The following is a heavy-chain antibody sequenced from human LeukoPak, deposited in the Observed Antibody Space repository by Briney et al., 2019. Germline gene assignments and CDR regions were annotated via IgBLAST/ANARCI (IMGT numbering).Heavy chain of an antibody. Sequence: GGSLRLFCAASGFIVSDDYISWVRQTPGKGLEWVSVIYSGGATFYADSVKGRFTISRDNSKNTVHLQMNSLRAEDTAVYYCASGGKYCTGGACYGDWGQGTLVSVSS. J-gene: IGHJ4*02. V-gene: IGHV3-53*01. CDR2: IYSGGAT. CDR1: GFIVSDDY. CDR3: ASGGKYCTGGACYGD. D-gene: IGHD2-8*02.